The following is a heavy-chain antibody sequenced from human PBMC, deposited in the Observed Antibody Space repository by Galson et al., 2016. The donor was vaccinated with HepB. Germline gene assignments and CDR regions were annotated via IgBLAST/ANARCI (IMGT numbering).Heavy chain of an antibody. Sequence: SLRLSCAASGFTFSSYSMTWVRQAPGKGLEWVANIKQDGSEKYYVDSVKGRFTISRDNAKNSLYLQMNSLRAEDTALYYCAKDSPYSSGWSTYWGQGTLVTVSS. D-gene: IGHD6-19*01. V-gene: IGHV3-7*03. CDR2: IKQDGSEK. CDR3: AKDSPYSSGWSTY. CDR1: GFTFSSYS. J-gene: IGHJ4*02.